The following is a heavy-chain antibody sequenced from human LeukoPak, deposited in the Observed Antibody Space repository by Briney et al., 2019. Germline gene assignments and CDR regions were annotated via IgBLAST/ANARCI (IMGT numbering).Heavy chain of an antibody. CDR1: GGSISSSSYY. CDR3: ASNRILTGTYKVHYYYYGMDV. Sequence: SETLSLTCTVSGGSISSSSYYWGWIRQPPGKGLEWIGSIYYSGSTYYNPSLKSRVTISVDTSKNQFSLKLSSVTAADTAVYYCASNRILTGTYKVHYYYYGMDVWGQGTPVTVSS. J-gene: IGHJ6*02. D-gene: IGHD3-9*01. CDR2: IYYSGST. V-gene: IGHV4-39*01.